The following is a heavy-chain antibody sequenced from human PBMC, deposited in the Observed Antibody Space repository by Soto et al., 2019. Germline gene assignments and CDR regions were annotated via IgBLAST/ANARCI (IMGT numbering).Heavy chain of an antibody. CDR1: GFTFSSYA. V-gene: IGHV3-23*01. CDR2: ISGSGGST. J-gene: IGHJ6*03. Sequence: PGGSLRLSCAASGFTFSSYAMSWVRQAPGKGLEWVSAISGSGGSTYYADSVKGRFTISRDNSKNTLYLQMNSLRAEDTAVYYCAIDLSTGGSIYYYKDVWGKGTTVTVSS. D-gene: IGHD3-9*01. CDR3: AIDLSTGGSIYYYKDV.